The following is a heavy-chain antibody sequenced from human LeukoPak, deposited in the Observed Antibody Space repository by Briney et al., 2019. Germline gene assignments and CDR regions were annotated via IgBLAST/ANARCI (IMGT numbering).Heavy chain of an antibody. V-gene: IGHV1-69*13. CDR3: ARDPPLYDSTGWWFDP. Sequence: SVKVSCKASGGTFSNYAISWVRQAPGQGLEWMGGIIPMFDTPIYAQKFRGRVTITADESTSTVYMELSSLRSEDTAVYFCARDPPLYDSTGWWFDPWGQGTLVTDSS. D-gene: IGHD3-22*01. CDR1: GGTFSNYA. CDR2: IIPMFDTP. J-gene: IGHJ5*02.